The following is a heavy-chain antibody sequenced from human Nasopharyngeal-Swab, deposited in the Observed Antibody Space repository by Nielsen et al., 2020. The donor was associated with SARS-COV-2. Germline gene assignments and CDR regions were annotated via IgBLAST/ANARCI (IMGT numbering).Heavy chain of an antibody. D-gene: IGHD3-10*01. Sequence: GGSLRLSCVVSGFTFRSYAMTWVRLAPGKGLELVSVITADGAATAYVDSVKGRFTISRDNSKNTLCLQMNSLRAEDTAVYYCARPGSGSYYNEIDYWGQGTLVTVSS. J-gene: IGHJ4*02. CDR1: GFTFRSYA. CDR3: ARPGSGSYYNEIDY. V-gene: IGHV3-23*01. CDR2: ITADGAAT.